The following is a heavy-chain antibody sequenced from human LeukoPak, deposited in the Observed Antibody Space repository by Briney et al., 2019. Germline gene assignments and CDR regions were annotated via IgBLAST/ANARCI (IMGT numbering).Heavy chain of an antibody. D-gene: IGHD5-18*01. V-gene: IGHV3-74*01. J-gene: IGHJ4*02. CDR3: ARDTAPSY. Sequence: GGSLRLSCAASGFTLSSYWMHWVRQAPGKGLVWVSGIDSDGRSTSYADSVKGRFTISRDPAKNTLFLQMNSLRAEDTAVYYCARDTAPSYWGQGTLVTVSS. CDR2: IDSDGRST. CDR1: GFTLSSYW.